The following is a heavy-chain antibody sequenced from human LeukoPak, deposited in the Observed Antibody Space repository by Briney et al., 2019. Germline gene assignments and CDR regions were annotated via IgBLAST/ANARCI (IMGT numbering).Heavy chain of an antibody. J-gene: IGHJ4*02. CDR2: INTDGSLM. V-gene: IGHV3-74*01. D-gene: IGHD1-26*01. CDR1: GFTFSTYW. CDR3: ARIIVGATGIDY. Sequence: GGSLRLSCAVSGFTFSTYWMHWVRQAPGRGLVWVSRINTDGSLMNYADSVKGRFTMSRDNAKNTLYLQMSSLRAEDTAVYYCARIIVGATGIDYWGQGTLVTVSS.